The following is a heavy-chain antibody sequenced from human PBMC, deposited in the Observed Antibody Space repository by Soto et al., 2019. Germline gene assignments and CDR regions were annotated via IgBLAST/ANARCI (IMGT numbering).Heavy chain of an antibody. D-gene: IGHD3-3*01. V-gene: IGHV4-39*01. Sequence: SETLSLTWTVSGGSISSSIYYWGWIRQPPGKVLDWIGSIYYSGSTYYNPSLKSRVTISVDTSKNQFSLKLSSVTAADTAVYYCARHVKDDFWSGYYWHYYYGMDVWGQGTTVTV. J-gene: IGHJ6*02. CDR1: GGSISSSIYY. CDR2: IYYSGST. CDR3: ARHVKDDFWSGYYWHYYYGMDV.